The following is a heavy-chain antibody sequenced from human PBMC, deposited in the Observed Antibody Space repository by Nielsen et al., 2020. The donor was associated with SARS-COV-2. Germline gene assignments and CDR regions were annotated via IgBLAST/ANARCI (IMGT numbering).Heavy chain of an antibody. CDR1: GFTFDDYG. V-gene: IGHV3-20*01. CDR2: INWNGGST. D-gene: IGHD3-10*01. Sequence: GESLKISCAASGFTFDDYGMSWVRQAPGKGLEWVSGINWNGGSTGYADSVKGRFTISRDNAKNSLYLQMNSLRAEDTALYHCARAAPLWFGELSPSDPWGQGTLVTVSS. CDR3: ARAAPLWFGELSPSDP. J-gene: IGHJ5*02.